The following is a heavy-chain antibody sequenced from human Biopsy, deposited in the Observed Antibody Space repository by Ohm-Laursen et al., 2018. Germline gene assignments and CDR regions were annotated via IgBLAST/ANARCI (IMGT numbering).Heavy chain of an antibody. D-gene: IGHD2-15*01. CDR1: GGSISSNYYY. CDR3: ARRGSQGYCTGGSCVDY. CDR2: IYYRGNT. Sequence: GTLSLTCTVSGGSISSNYYYWGWIRQPPGKGLEWIGSIYYRGNTNYHPSLKSRVTISVDTSKNQFSLKLSSATAADTAVFYCARRGSQGYCTGGSCVDYWGQGALVTVSS. J-gene: IGHJ4*02. V-gene: IGHV4-39*01.